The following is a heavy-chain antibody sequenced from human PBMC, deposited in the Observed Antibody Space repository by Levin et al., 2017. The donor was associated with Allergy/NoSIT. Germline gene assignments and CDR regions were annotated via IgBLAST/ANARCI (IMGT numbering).Heavy chain of an antibody. J-gene: IGHJ4*02. D-gene: IGHD3-10*01. Sequence: PSETLSLTCAVYGGSFSGYYWSWIRQPPGKGLEWIGEINHSGSTNYNPSLKSRVTISVDTSKNQFSLKLSSVTAADTAVYYCARRHYYGSGSYFSWGQGTLVTVAS. CDR3: ARRHYYGSGSYFS. CDR2: INHSGST. CDR1: GGSFSGYY. V-gene: IGHV4-34*01.